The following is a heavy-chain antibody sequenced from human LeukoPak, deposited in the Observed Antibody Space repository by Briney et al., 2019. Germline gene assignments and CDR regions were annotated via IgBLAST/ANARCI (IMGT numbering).Heavy chain of an antibody. J-gene: IGHJ3*02. V-gene: IGHV1-18*01. D-gene: IGHD6-19*01. CDR3: ARDVMAVAGINAFDI. CDR1: GYTFTSYG. Sequence: ASVKVSCKASGYTFTSYGISWVRQAPGQGLEWMGWISAYNGNTNYAQKLQGRVTMTTDTSTSTAYMERRSLRSDDTAVYYWARDVMAVAGINAFDIWSQGTMVTVSS. CDR2: ISAYNGNT.